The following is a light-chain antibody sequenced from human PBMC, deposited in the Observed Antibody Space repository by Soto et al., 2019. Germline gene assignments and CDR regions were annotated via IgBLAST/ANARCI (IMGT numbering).Light chain of an antibody. Sequence: QSALTQPASVSGSPGQSITISCTGTSSDVGGYNYVSWYQQHPGKAPKLMIYEVSNRPSGVSNRFSGSKSGNTASLTISGIQAEDEADYYCRSYTSSRTLVFGPGTKLTVL. V-gene: IGLV2-14*01. CDR1: SSDVGGYNY. CDR3: RSYTSSRTLV. CDR2: EVS. J-gene: IGLJ1*01.